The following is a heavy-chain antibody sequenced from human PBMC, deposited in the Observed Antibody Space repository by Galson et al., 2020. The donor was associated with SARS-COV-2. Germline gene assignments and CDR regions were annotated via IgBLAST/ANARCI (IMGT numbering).Heavy chain of an antibody. CDR2: ISPSGSNT. D-gene: IGHD1-1*01. CDR1: GYTFTNHF. J-gene: IGHJ4*02. CDR3: ARDVHLDYFDY. Sequence: ASVKVSFKTSGYTFTNHFMHWVRQAPGQGLEWMGIISPSGSNTSYAQKFQGRVTMTTDTSTSTVFMELRSLRSEDTAIYYCARDVHLDYFDYWGQGTLVTVSS. V-gene: IGHV1-46*01.